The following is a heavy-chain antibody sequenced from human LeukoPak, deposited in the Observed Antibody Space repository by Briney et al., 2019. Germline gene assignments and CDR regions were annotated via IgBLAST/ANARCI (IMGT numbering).Heavy chain of an antibody. Sequence: ASVKVSCKASGYTLTGYYMHWVRQAPGQGLEWMGWINPNSGGTNYAQKFQGRVTMTRDTSISTAYMELSRLRSDDTAVYYCARAPPVVAASYYYYYGMDVWGQGTTVTVSS. CDR2: INPNSGGT. V-gene: IGHV1-2*02. CDR1: GYTLTGYY. CDR3: ARAPPVVAASYYYYYGMDV. D-gene: IGHD2-15*01. J-gene: IGHJ6*02.